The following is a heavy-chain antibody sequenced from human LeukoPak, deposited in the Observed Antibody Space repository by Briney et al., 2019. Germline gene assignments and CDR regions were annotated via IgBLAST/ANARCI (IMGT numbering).Heavy chain of an antibody. CDR2: IKQDGRTK. Sequence: GGSLRLSCAASGFTLSTYWMTWVRQAPGKGLEWVANIKQDGRTKSYVDSVKGRFTISRDNAKNSLYLQMSSLRAEDTAVYFCARENFVDYGDAFDIWGQGTMVTVSS. D-gene: IGHD4-17*01. J-gene: IGHJ3*02. CDR3: ARENFVDYGDAFDI. V-gene: IGHV3-7*01. CDR1: GFTLSTYW.